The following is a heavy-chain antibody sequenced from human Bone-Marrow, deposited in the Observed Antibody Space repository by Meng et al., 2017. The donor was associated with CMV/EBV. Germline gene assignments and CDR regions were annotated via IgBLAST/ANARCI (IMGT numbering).Heavy chain of an antibody. V-gene: IGHV3-21*01. Sequence: EVQLVEFGGXLVRPGXSLRLSWAASGFTFSSYSMNWVRQAPGKGLEWVSSISSSSSYIYYADSVKGRFTISRDNAKNSLYLQMNSLRAEGTAVYYCANFMVRGVIPSWGQGTLVTVSS. CDR2: ISSSSSYI. CDR1: GFTFSSYS. J-gene: IGHJ5*02. CDR3: ANFMVRGVIPS. D-gene: IGHD3-10*01.